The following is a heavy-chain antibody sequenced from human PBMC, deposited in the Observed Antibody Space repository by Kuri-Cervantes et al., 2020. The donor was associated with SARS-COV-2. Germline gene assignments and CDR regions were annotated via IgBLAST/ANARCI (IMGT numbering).Heavy chain of an antibody. CDR3: ARHLWADGMDV. D-gene: IGHD7-27*01. Sequence: SETLSLTCTVSGGSISSSSYYWGWIRQPPGKGLEWIGSIDYSGSTYYNPSLKSRVTISVDTSKNQFSLKLSSVTAADTAVYYCARHLWADGMDVWGQGTTVTFSS. CDR1: GGSISSSSYY. J-gene: IGHJ6*02. V-gene: IGHV4-39*01. CDR2: IDYSGST.